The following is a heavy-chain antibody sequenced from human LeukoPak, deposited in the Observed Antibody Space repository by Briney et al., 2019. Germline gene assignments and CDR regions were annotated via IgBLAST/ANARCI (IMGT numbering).Heavy chain of an antibody. CDR2: INPNSGGT. CDR3: ARDWAIVGATADFDY. V-gene: IGHV1-2*02. Sequence: ASVKVSCKASGYTFTGYYMHWVRQAPGQGLEWMGWINPNSGGTNYAQKFQGRVTMTRDTSISTAYMELSRLRSDDTAVYYCARDWAIVGATADFDYWGQGTLVTVSS. D-gene: IGHD1-26*01. J-gene: IGHJ4*02. CDR1: GYTFTGYY.